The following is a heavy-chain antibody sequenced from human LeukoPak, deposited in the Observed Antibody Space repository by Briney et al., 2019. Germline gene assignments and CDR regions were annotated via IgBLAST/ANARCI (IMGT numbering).Heavy chain of an antibody. CDR3: AREVVPAAGGFDY. CDR2: IYYSGST. Sequence: SETLSLTCTVSGGSISSYYWSWIRQPPGKGLEWIGYIYYSGSTNYNPSLKSRVTISVDTSQNQFSLKLSSVTAADTAVYYCAREVVPAAGGFDYWGQGTLVTVSS. CDR1: GGSISSYY. J-gene: IGHJ4*02. V-gene: IGHV4-59*01. D-gene: IGHD2-2*01.